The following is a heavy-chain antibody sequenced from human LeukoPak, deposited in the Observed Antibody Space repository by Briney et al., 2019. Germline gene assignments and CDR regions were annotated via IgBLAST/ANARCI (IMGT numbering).Heavy chain of an antibody. CDR1: GFTFSSYA. Sequence: GGSLRLSCAASGFTFSSYAMHWVRQAPGKGLEWVAVISYDGSNKYYADSVKGRFTISRDNSKNTLYLQMNSLRAEDTAVYYCARAYGSGSNYIDYWGQGTLVTVSS. CDR3: ARAYGSGSNYIDY. V-gene: IGHV3-30-3*01. D-gene: IGHD3-10*01. CDR2: ISYDGSNK. J-gene: IGHJ4*02.